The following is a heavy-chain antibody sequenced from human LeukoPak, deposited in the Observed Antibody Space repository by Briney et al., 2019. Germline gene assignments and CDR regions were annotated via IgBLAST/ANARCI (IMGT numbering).Heavy chain of an antibody. CDR3: ARASYPSSSWYGPFDY. Sequence: SETLSLTCTVSGGSISGGDFWWSWIRQPPGKDLEWVAYISKTGSAASHPSLKSRVIISVDTSKNQFSLKLSSVTAADTAVYYCARASYPSSSWYGPFDYWGQGTLVTVSS. V-gene: IGHV4-30-4*01. CDR1: GGSISGGDFW. J-gene: IGHJ4*02. CDR2: ISKTGSA. D-gene: IGHD6-13*01.